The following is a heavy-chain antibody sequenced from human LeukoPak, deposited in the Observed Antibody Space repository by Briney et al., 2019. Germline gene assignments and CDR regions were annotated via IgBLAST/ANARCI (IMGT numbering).Heavy chain of an antibody. CDR2: IRSKAYGGTT. Sequence: GGSLRLSCTASGFTFGDYAMSWVRQAPGKGLEWVGFIRSKAYGGTTEYAASVKGRFTISRDDSKSIAYLQMNSLKTEDTAVYYCTSVITIFGVVRTPFDYWGQGTLVTVSS. V-gene: IGHV3-49*04. CDR3: TSVITIFGVVRTPFDY. J-gene: IGHJ4*02. CDR1: GFTFGDYA. D-gene: IGHD3-3*01.